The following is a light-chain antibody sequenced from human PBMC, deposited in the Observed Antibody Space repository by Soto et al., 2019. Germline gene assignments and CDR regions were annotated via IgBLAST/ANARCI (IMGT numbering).Light chain of an antibody. J-gene: IGLJ1*01. Sequence: SGLTHPPSVSGAPGQRVTSSCTGSSSNIGAGYDVHWYQQLPGTAPKLLIYGNSNRPSGVPDRFSGSKSGTSASLAITGLQAEDGADYYCQSYDSSLSGYVFGTGTKVTVL. CDR1: SSNIGAGYD. CDR3: QSYDSSLSGYV. CDR2: GNS. V-gene: IGLV1-40*01.